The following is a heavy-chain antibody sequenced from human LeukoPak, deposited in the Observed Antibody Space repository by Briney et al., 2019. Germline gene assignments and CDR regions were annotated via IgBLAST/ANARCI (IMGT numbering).Heavy chain of an antibody. Sequence: GASVKVSCKVSGYTLTELSMHWVRQAPGKGLEWMGGFDPEGGETIYAQKFRGRVTITEDTFTDTGYLELRGLTSEDTAVYYCSTDSGRSYFYFDFWGQGTLVTVSS. D-gene: IGHD3-10*01. CDR2: FDPEGGET. J-gene: IGHJ4*02. CDR1: GYTLTELS. V-gene: IGHV1-24*01. CDR3: STDSGRSYFYFDF.